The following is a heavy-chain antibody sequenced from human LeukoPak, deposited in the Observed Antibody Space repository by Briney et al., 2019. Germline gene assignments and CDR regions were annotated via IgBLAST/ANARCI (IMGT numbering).Heavy chain of an antibody. CDR2: INPNSGGT. CDR1: GYTFIGYY. Sequence: ASVKVSCKASGYTFIGYYMHWVRQAPGQGLEWMGWINPNSGGTNYAQKFQGRVTMTRDRSISTAYMELSRLRSDDTAVYYCARELPRYCGGDCYLFDYWGQGTLVTVSS. J-gene: IGHJ4*02. CDR3: ARELPRYCGGDCYLFDY. V-gene: IGHV1-2*02. D-gene: IGHD2-21*02.